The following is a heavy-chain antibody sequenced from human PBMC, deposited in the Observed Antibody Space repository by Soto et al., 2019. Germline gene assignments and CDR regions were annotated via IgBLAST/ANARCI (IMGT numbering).Heavy chain of an antibody. Sequence: EVQRLESGGGLVQPGGSLRLSCAASGFTFSSYATSWVRQAPGKGLEWVSAISGSGGSTYYADSVKGRFTISRDNSKNTLYLQMNSLRAEDTAVYYCAKSILEWLLSDCYFDLWGRCTLVTVSS. CDR3: AKSILEWLLSDCYFDL. D-gene: IGHD3-3*01. CDR2: ISGSGGST. J-gene: IGHJ2*01. V-gene: IGHV3-23*01. CDR1: GFTFSSYA.